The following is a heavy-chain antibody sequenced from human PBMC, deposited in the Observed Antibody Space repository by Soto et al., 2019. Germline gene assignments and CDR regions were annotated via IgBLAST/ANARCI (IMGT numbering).Heavy chain of an antibody. Sequence: SETLSLTCTVSGGSISSGGYYWSWIRQHPGKGLEWIGYIYYSGSTYYNPSLKSRVTISVDTSKNQFSLKLSSVTAADTAVYYCARAYKPDDYGDYGGFDIWGQGTIVTVSS. J-gene: IGHJ3*02. CDR1: GGSISSGGYY. CDR3: ARAYKPDDYGDYGGFDI. D-gene: IGHD4-17*01. V-gene: IGHV4-31*03. CDR2: IYYSGST.